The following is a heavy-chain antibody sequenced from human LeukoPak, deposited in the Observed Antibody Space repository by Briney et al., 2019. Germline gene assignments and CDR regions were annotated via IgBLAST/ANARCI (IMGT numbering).Heavy chain of an antibody. CDR1: GGTISSSNW. J-gene: IGHJ4*02. V-gene: IGHV4-4*02. Sequence: PSETLSLTCAVSGGTISSSNWWSWVRQPPGKGLEWIGEIYHSGSTNYNPSLKSRVTISVDTSKNQFSLKLSSVTAADTAVYYCARGRRSIAARTPFDYWGQGTLVTVSS. CDR2: IYHSGST. CDR3: ARGRRSIAARTPFDY. D-gene: IGHD6-6*01.